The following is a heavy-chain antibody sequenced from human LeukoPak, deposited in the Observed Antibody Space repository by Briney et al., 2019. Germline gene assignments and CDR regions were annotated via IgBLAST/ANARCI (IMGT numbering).Heavy chain of an antibody. CDR3: ARRLCGGDCYSTFSY. CDR1: GGCFRGYY. J-gene: IGHJ4*02. Sequence: SETLSLTCAVYGGCFRGYYWSWIRQPPGKGLEWIGEINHSGSTNYNPSLKSRVTISVDTSKNQFSLKLSSVTAADTAVYYCARRLCGGDCYSTFSYWGQGTLITVSS. CDR2: INHSGST. V-gene: IGHV4-34*01. D-gene: IGHD2-21*02.